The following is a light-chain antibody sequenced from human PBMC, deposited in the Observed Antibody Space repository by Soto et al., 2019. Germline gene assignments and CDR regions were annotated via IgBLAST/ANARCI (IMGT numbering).Light chain of an antibody. CDR1: QSVSSGY. CDR2: AAS. V-gene: IGKV3-20*01. Sequence: EIVLTQSPGTLSLSPGERATLSCRASQSVSSGYLAWYQHKPGQGPRLLIYAASRRATGIPDRFSGSGSGTDFTLTITRLEPEDFAVYHCQQYGRSPGYTFGQGTKLEIK. J-gene: IGKJ2*01. CDR3: QQYGRSPGYT.